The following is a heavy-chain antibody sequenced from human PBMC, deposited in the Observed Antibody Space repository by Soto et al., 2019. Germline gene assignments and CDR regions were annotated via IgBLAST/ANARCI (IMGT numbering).Heavy chain of an antibody. D-gene: IGHD6-6*01. Sequence: SETLSLTCTVSGGSISSSSYYWGWIRQPPGKGLEWIGSIYYSGSTYYNPSLKSRVTISVDTSKNQFSLKLSSVTAADTAVYYCASSSIAARRGAFDIWGQGTMVTVS. CDR1: GGSISSSSYY. CDR3: ASSSIAARRGAFDI. J-gene: IGHJ3*02. CDR2: IYYSGST. V-gene: IGHV4-39*01.